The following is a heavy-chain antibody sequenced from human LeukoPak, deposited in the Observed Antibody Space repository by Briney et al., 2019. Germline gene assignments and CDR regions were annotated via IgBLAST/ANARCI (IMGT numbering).Heavy chain of an antibody. Sequence: ASVKVSCKASGYTFTSYDINWVRQATGQGLEWMGWMNPNSGNTGYAQKFQGRVTMTRNTSISTAYMELSSQRSEDTTVYYCARAYVDTAMARHFDYWGQGTLVTVSS. CDR3: ARAYVDTAMARHFDY. V-gene: IGHV1-8*01. J-gene: IGHJ4*02. CDR1: GYTFTSYD. D-gene: IGHD5-18*01. CDR2: MNPNSGNT.